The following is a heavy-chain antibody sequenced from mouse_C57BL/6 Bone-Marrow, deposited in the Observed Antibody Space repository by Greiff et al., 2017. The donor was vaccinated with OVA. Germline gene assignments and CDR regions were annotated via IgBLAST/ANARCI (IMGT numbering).Heavy chain of an antibody. D-gene: IGHD3-1*01. Sequence: EVKLVESGPELVKPGASVKISCKASGYTFTDYYMNWVKQSHGKSLEWIGDINPNNGGTSYNQKFKGKATLTVDKSSSTAYMELRSLTSEDSAVYYCARSGDPFDVWGTGTTVTVSS. J-gene: IGHJ1*03. CDR3: ARSGDPFDV. CDR2: INPNNGGT. V-gene: IGHV1-26*01. CDR1: GYTFTDYY.